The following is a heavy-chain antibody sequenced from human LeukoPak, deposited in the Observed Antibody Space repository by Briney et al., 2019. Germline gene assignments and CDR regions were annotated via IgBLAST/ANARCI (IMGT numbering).Heavy chain of an antibody. Sequence: GRSLRLSCAASGFTFRSHGMHWVRQSPGKGLEWVAVIWFDGTNKYYADSVKGRFTISRDNPKNTLYLQMNSLRAEDTAVYYCAREHYNYYDNSGSIDYWGQGTLVTVSS. J-gene: IGHJ4*02. V-gene: IGHV3-33*01. CDR3: AREHYNYYDNSGSIDY. CDR2: IWFDGTNK. D-gene: IGHD3-22*01. CDR1: GFTFRSHG.